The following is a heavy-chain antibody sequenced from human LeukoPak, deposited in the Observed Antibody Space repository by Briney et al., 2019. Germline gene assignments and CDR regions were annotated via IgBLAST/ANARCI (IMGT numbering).Heavy chain of an antibody. CDR3: ARFPHYYDSSGYPF. J-gene: IGHJ4*02. CDR1: GFTFSSYS. CDR2: ISSSSSTI. Sequence: GGSLRLSCAASGFTFSSYSMNWVRQAPGKGLEWVSYISSSSSTIYYADSVKGRFTISRDNAKNSLYLQMNSLRDEDTAVYYCARFPHYYDSSGYPFWGQGTLVTVSS. V-gene: IGHV3-48*02. D-gene: IGHD3-22*01.